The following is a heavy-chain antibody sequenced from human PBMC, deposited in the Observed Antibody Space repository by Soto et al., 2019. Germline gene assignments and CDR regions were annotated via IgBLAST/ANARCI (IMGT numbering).Heavy chain of an antibody. CDR3: SWNYRFCSGYYMGYYYDYLDV. CDR1: GYTFTSYD. D-gene: IGHD3-3*01. V-gene: IGHV1-8*01. CDR2: MNPNSGNT. J-gene: IGHJ6*03. Sequence: ASLKVSFKASGYTFTSYDINWVRQATGQGLEWKGWMNPNSGNTGYAQKFQGRVTMTRNTSISTAYMELSSLRSEDTAVYYCSWNYRFCSGYYMGYYYDYLDVWGKGTTVTVSS.